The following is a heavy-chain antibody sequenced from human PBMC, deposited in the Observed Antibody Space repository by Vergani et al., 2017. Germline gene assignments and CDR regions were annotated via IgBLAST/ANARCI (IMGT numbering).Heavy chain of an antibody. CDR1: ADSISSGSYY. CDR3: ARQRPGRGWSPGGFDD. D-gene: IGHD6-19*01. J-gene: IGHJ4*02. V-gene: IGHV4-39*01. Sequence: QLQLQQSGPGLVKPSETLFLTCTVSADSISSGSYYWGWIRQPPGKSLEWIGSIYYSGLTYYNPSLKSRVAISVDTSKNQFSLKGTYVTAADTAVYFCARQRPGRGWSPGGFDDWGQGILVTVSS. CDR2: IYYSGLT.